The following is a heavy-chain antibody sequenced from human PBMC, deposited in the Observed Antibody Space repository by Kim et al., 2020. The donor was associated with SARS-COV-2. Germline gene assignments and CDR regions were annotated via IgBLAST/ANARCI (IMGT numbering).Heavy chain of an antibody. J-gene: IGHJ4*02. D-gene: IGHD3-16*02. CDR2: ISHNGGTT. Sequence: GGSLRLSCSASGFTFSTYSMHWVRQAPGKGLKYVSRISHNGGTTYYADSVKGRFTISRDNSKNMLYLQMSSLRTEDTAVYYCMRDRVVGGVIARCYWGQGTLLTVSS. V-gene: IGHV3-64D*06. CDR3: MRDRVVGGVIARCY. CDR1: GFTFSTYS.